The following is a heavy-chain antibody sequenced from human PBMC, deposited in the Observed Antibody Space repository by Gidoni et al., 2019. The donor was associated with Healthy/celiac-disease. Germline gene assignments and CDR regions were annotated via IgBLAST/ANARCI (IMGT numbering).Heavy chain of an antibody. V-gene: IGHV4-59*01. CDR2: IYYSGST. CDR1: GGSISSYY. J-gene: IGHJ4*02. Sequence: QVQLQESGPGLVKPSETLSLTCTVSGGSISSYYWSWIRQPPGKGLEWIGYIYYSGSTNYNPSLKSRVTISVDTSKNQFSLKLSSVTAADTAVYYCARESGLAYDSSGYSFDYWGQGTLVTVSS. D-gene: IGHD3-22*01. CDR3: ARESGLAYDSSGYSFDY.